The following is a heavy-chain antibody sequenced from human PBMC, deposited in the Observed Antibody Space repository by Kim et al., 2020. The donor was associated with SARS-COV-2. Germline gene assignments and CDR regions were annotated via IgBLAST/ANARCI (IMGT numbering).Heavy chain of an antibody. Sequence: SETLSLTCTVSGGSISSYYWSWIRQPPGKGLEWIGYIYYSGSTNYNSSLKSRVTISVDTSKNQFSLKLSSVTAADTAVYYCARLMEECSLRLCYYYGMDVWGQGTTVTVSS. CDR1: GGSISSYY. V-gene: IGHV4-59*13. J-gene: IGHJ6*02. CDR2: IYYSGST. CDR3: ARLMEECSLRLCYYYGMDV. D-gene: IGHD3-16*01.